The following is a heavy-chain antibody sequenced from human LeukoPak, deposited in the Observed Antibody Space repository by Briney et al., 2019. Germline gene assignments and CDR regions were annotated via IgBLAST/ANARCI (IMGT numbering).Heavy chain of an antibody. V-gene: IGHV4-59*08. Sequence: PSETLSLTCTVSGGSISSYYWSWIRQPPGKGLEWIGYIYYSGSTNYNPSLKSRVTISVDTSKNQFSLKLSSVTAADTAVYYCARQVRRYSYGTYYYYGMDVWGQGTTVTVSS. CDR3: ARQVRRYSYGTYYYYGMDV. D-gene: IGHD5-18*01. CDR2: IYYSGST. CDR1: GGSISSYY. J-gene: IGHJ6*02.